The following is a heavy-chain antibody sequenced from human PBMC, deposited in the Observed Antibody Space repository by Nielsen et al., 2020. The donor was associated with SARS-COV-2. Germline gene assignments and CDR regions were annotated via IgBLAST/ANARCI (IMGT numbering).Heavy chain of an antibody. V-gene: IGHV3-21*01. CDR3: ARSSGSYLY. J-gene: IGHJ4*02. CDR2: ISGSGGST. D-gene: IGHD1-26*01. Sequence: WIRQPPGKGLEWVSAISGSGGSTYYADSVKGRFTISRDNAKNSLYLQMNSLRAEDTAVYYCARSSGSYLYWGQGTLVTVSS.